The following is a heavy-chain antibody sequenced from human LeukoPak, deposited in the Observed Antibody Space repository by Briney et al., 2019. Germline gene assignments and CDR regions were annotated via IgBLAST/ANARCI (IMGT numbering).Heavy chain of an antibody. CDR1: GFTFSSYG. Sequence: GGSLRLSCAASGFTFSSYGMHWVRQAPGKGLEWVAVVWYDGSNKYYADSVKGRFTISRDNSKNTLYLQMNSLRAEDTAVYYCARGGRRLTTVVTQAYYYYYGKDVWGQGTTVTVSS. D-gene: IGHD4-23*01. CDR3: ARGGRRLTTVVTQAYYYYYGKDV. V-gene: IGHV3-33*01. J-gene: IGHJ6*02. CDR2: VWYDGSNK.